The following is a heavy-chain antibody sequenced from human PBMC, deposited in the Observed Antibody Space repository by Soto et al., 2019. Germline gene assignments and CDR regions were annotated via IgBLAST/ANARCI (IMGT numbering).Heavy chain of an antibody. J-gene: IGHJ3*02. D-gene: IGHD2-2*01. CDR1: GGSFSDYY. CDR2: IHHSGST. V-gene: IGHV4-34*01. CDR3: ARPSAQWQYDAFDI. Sequence: SETLSLTCAVYGGSFSDYYWTWIRQPAGKGLEWIGEIHHSGSTNYNPSLKSRVAISEDTSKNQFSLILNSVTAADTAVYYCARPSAQWQYDAFDIWGQGTMVTVSS.